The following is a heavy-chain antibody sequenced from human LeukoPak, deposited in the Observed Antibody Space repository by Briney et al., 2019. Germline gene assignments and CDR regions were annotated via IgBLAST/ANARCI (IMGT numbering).Heavy chain of an antibody. Sequence: GGSLRLSCAASGFTFSSYGMSWVRQAPGKGLEWVSAISGSGGSTYYADSVKGRFTISRDNSKNTLYLQMNSLRAEDTAAYYCARGPSGYHNTGGQGTLVTVSS. J-gene: IGHJ4*02. V-gene: IGHV3-23*01. CDR3: ARGPSGYHNT. CDR2: ISGSGGST. D-gene: IGHD5-12*01. CDR1: GFTFSSYG.